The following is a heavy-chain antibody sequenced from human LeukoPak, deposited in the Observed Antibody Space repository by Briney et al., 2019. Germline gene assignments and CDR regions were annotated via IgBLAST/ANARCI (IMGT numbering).Heavy chain of an antibody. CDR2: ISWNSKNL. Sequence: GGSLRLSCAASGFNFEDYAMYWVRNAPGKGLEWVSGISWNSKNLGYADSVKGRFTISRDNAKNSLSLQMSSLRAEDTAIYYCARSFLTPGGQWGQGTPVTVSS. J-gene: IGHJ4*02. D-gene: IGHD1-26*01. V-gene: IGHV3-9*01. CDR3: ARSFLTPGGQ. CDR1: GFNFEDYA.